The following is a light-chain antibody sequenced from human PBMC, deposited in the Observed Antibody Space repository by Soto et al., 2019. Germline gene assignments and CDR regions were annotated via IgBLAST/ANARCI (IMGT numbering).Light chain of an antibody. J-gene: IGKJ1*01. CDR3: QQHDTSPRT. CDR2: GAS. CDR1: QRASNSF. Sequence: EIVWSQSQRTRSLRPGERTTLSCSACQRASNSFLSWYQQKPGQAPRLLIYGASNRATESPVRVSASGSGKDFSLTISTLDPEDFAMHDAQQHDTSPRTFGQGTTAHIK. V-gene: IGKV3-20*01.